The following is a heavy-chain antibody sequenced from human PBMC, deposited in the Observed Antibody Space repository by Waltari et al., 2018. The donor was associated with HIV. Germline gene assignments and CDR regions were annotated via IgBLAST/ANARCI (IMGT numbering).Heavy chain of an antibody. D-gene: IGHD6-13*01. CDR2: SIYGETT. J-gene: IGHJ6*02. CDR3: ARDPKRGIAAGGGRGGMDV. CDR1: GVPITSSSYY. V-gene: IGHV4-39*07. Sequence: QLQLQESGPGLVKPSETLSLTSTVSGVPITSSSYYFGWLRHPPGKGLELIGCSIYGETTYDNPSLKRRITISVDTSRNAFSLRLSSVTAEDTAVYYWARDPKRGIAAGGGRGGMDVWGQGTTVTVSS.